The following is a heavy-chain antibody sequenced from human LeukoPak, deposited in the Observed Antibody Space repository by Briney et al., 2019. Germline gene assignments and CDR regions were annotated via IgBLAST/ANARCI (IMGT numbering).Heavy chain of an antibody. CDR2: IRSDGSST. CDR3: ATKGTSWLRNDF. J-gene: IGHJ4*02. V-gene: IGHV3-74*03. Sequence: GGSLRLPCAASGITFTGNWHWVRQAPGKGLVWVSLIRSDGSSTTYADSVKGRFTISRDNAKNSLYLQMNSLRAEDTALYYCATKGTSWLRNDFWGQGTLVTVSS. D-gene: IGHD5-12*01. CDR1: GITFTGNW.